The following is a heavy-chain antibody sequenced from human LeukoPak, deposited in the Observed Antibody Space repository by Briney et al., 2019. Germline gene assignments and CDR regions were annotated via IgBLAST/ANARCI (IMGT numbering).Heavy chain of an antibody. CDR3: ARVPYFYYYYMDV. CDR1: GGSIRSSSHY. Sequence: SETLSLTCTVSGGSIRSSSHYWGWVRQPPGKGLEWIGSIFYTGSTYFNASLKSRVTMTVDASKSQFSLRRSSVTAADTALYYCARVPYFYYYYMDVWGKGTTVTVSS. V-gene: IGHV4-39*07. D-gene: IGHD4/OR15-4a*01. CDR2: IFYTGST. J-gene: IGHJ6*03.